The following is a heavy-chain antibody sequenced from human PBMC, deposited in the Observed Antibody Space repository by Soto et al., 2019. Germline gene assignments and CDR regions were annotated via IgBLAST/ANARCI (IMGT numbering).Heavy chain of an antibody. V-gene: IGHV4-39*01. D-gene: IGHD2-15*01. Sequence: SETLSLTCTVSGGTISNSNHYWAWIRQPPGKGLEWIGSVYYSGSTYYNPSLKSRLTISVDTFTNQFSLRLNSVTAADTAVYYCARPRDATGYFDYWGQGTLVTVSS. CDR1: GGTISNSNHY. CDR3: ARPRDATGYFDY. J-gene: IGHJ4*02. CDR2: VYYSGST.